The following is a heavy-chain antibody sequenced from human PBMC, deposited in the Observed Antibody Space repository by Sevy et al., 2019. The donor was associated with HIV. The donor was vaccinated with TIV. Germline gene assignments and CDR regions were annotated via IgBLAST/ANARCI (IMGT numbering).Heavy chain of an antibody. D-gene: IGHD5-18*01. Sequence: GGSLRLSCAASGFSFSSYDMHWVRQAPGMGLEWVAVIRYDGSSKHYGDSVKGRFTISRDNSKNALYLQMSSLRAEDTAVYSCAREKVDTSMIFVEYYGMDVWGQGTTVTVSS. CDR2: IRYDGSSK. J-gene: IGHJ6*02. CDR3: AREKVDTSMIFVEYYGMDV. CDR1: GFSFSSYD. V-gene: IGHV3-33*01.